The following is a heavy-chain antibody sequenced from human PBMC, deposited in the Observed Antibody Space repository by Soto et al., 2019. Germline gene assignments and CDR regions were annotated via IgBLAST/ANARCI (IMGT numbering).Heavy chain of an antibody. CDR3: ARDFYPLAYYFDP. CDR1: GYTFINHG. CDR2: VSVSNGNT. Sequence: QVQLVRSEAEVKKPGASVKVSCEASGYTFINHGISWVRQAPGQGLEWMGWVSVSNGNTTYAQKFQGRVTRTTETATSTANMELRNLRSDDKAVYFWARDFYPLAYYFDPWGKGTRVTVSS. J-gene: IGHJ4*02. V-gene: IGHV1-18*04.